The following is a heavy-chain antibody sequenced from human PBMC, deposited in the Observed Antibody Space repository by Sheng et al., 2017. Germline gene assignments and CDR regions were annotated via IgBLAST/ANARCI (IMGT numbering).Heavy chain of an antibody. Sequence: QVQLVQSGAEVKKPGASVKVSCKASGYTFTSYGISWVRQAPGQGLEWMGWISTYNGNTNYAQKLQGRVTMTTDTSTSTAYMDLRSLRSDDTAVYYCARRYSGIYRGKSLDYWGQGTLVTVSS. CDR2: ISTYNGNT. CDR1: GYTFTSYG. J-gene: IGHJ4*02. CDR3: ARRYSGIYRGKSLDY. V-gene: IGHV1-18*01. D-gene: IGHD1-26*01.